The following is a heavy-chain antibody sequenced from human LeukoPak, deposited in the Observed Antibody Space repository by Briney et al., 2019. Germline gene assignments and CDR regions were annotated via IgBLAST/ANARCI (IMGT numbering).Heavy chain of an antibody. CDR3: AREGPRSSSSGDDAFDI. Sequence: PGGSLRLSCAASGFTFSSYSMNWVRQAPGKGLEWVSSISSSSSYIYYADSVKDRFTISRDNAKNSLYLQMNSLRAEDTAVYYCAREGPRSSSSGDDAFDIWGQGTMVTVSS. V-gene: IGHV3-21*01. D-gene: IGHD6-6*01. CDR1: GFTFSSYS. J-gene: IGHJ3*02. CDR2: ISSSSSYI.